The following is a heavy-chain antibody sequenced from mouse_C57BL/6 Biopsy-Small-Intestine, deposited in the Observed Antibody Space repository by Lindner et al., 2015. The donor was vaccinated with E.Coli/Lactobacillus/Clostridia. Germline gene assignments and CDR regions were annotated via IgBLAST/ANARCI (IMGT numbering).Heavy chain of an antibody. D-gene: IGHD2-4*01. J-gene: IGHJ4*01. CDR2: ISADTGRP. CDR1: GYRFSNYG. Sequence: SVKVSCKASGYRFSNYGINWVRQAPGQGLEWMGWISADTGRPNYAPKFEGRLTLTTDTATGSVSMELRSLTSNDTAVYYCVRDGESFYDLWNDYWGWFDPWGQGTLVTVSS. CDR3: VRDGESFYDLWNDYWGWFDP. V-gene: IGHV1-79*01.